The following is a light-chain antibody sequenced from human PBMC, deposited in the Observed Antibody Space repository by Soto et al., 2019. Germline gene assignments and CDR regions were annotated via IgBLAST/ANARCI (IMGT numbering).Light chain of an antibody. CDR2: TAS. V-gene: IGKV3-20*01. J-gene: IGKJ5*01. CDR3: QQYGTSPPT. CDR1: QSVSSN. Sequence: EIVMTQSPATLSVSPGERATLSCRASQSVSSNLAWYQQKPGRAPRLLICTASSRATGIPDRFSGSGSGTDFTLTISRLEPEDFAVYYCQQYGTSPPTFGQGTRLEIK.